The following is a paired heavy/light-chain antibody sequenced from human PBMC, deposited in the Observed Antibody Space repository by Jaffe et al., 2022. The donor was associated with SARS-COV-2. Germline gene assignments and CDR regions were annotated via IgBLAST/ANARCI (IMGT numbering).Heavy chain of an antibody. D-gene: IGHD3-10*01. Sequence: QVQLVQSGAEVKKPGASVKVSCKVSGYTLTELSMHWVRQAPGKGLEWMGGFDPEDGETIYAQKFQGRVTMTEDTSTDTAYMELSSLRSEDTAVYYCATTKPRITMVRGVYAYYGMDVWGQGTTVTVSS. V-gene: IGHV1-24*01. J-gene: IGHJ6*02. CDR2: FDPEDGET. CDR1: GYTLTELS. CDR3: ATTKPRITMVRGVYAYYGMDV.
Light chain of an antibody. Sequence: DIQMTQSPSSLSASVGDRVTITCRASQSISSYLNWYQQKPGKAPKLLIYAASSLQSGVPSRFSGSGSGTDFTLTISSLQPEDFATYYCQQSYSTRLTFGGGTKVEIK. V-gene: IGKV1-39*01. CDR1: QSISSY. CDR2: AAS. J-gene: IGKJ4*01. CDR3: QQSYSTRLT.